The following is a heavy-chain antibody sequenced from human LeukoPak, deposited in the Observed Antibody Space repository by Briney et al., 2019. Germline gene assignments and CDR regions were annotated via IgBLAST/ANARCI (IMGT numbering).Heavy chain of an antibody. D-gene: IGHD6-6*01. Sequence: PGGSLRLSCAASGFTFSDYYMSWIRQAAGEGLEGGSYISSSGSTIYYADSVKGRFTISRDNAKNSLYLQMNSLRAEDTAVYYCARVGSSSSNHRRQYYYYYYMDVWGKGTTVTVSS. V-gene: IGHV3-11*01. CDR1: GFTFSDYY. J-gene: IGHJ6*03. CDR2: ISSSGSTI. CDR3: ARVGSSSSNHRRQYYYYYYMDV.